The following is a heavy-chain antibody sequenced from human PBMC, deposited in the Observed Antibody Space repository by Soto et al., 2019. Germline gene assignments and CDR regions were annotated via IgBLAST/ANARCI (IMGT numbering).Heavy chain of an antibody. CDR2: ISAYNGNT. D-gene: IGHD3-10*01. CDR3: ARAGYYGSGSYYNADS. Sequence: QVQLVQSGAEVKKPGASVKVSCKASGYTFTSYGFSWVRQAPGQGLEWMGSISAYNGNTKYAQKLQGRATMTTDTSTSTAYMELRGLRSDDTAVFYCARAGYYGSGSYYNADSWGQGTLVTVSS. CDR1: GYTFTSYG. J-gene: IGHJ5*01. V-gene: IGHV1-18*01.